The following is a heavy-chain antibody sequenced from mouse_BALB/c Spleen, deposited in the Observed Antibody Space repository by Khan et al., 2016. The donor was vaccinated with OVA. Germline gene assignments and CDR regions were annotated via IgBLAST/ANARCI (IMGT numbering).Heavy chain of an antibody. J-gene: IGHJ2*01. V-gene: IGHV1-74*01. Sequence: QVQLQQSGAELVRPGASVKLSCKASGYSFTSYWMNWVKQRPGQGLEWIGMIHPSDNETRLNQKFKDKATLTVDKSSSTAYMQLSSPTSEDSAVYYCARSRYDVDPYYFDYWGQGTTLTVSS. CDR1: GYSFTSYW. D-gene: IGHD2-3*01. CDR2: IHPSDNET. CDR3: ARSRYDVDPYYFDY.